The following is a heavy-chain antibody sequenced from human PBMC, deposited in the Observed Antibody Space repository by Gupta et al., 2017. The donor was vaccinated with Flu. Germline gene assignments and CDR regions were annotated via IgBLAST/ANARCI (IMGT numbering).Heavy chain of an antibody. CDR2: IRSKAYGGTT. CDR3: TRSNIAVVWDFDY. D-gene: IGHD6-19*01. J-gene: IGHJ4*02. V-gene: IGHV3-49*04. CDR1: GFTFGDYA. Sequence: EVQLVESGGGLVQPGRSLRLSCTASGFTFGDYAMSWVRQAPGKGLEWVGFIRSKAYGGTTEYAASVKGRFTISRDDSKSIAYLQMNSLKTEDTAVYYCTRSNIAVVWDFDYWGQGTLVTVSS.